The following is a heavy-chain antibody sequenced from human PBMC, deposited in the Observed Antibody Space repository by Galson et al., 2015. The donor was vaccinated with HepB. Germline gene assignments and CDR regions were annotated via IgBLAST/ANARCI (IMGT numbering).Heavy chain of an antibody. D-gene: IGHD2/OR15-2a*01. V-gene: IGHV3-23*01. CDR3: VRGTTAPDY. J-gene: IGHJ4*02. CDR1: GFTFSNYG. CDR2: IRRAGDTS. Sequence: SLRLSCAASGFTFSNYGMSWVRQAPGKGLECVAAIRRAGDTSDYAESVKGRFTVSRDSSKSTPYLQMNGLRAEDTARYYCVRGTTAPDYWAQGTLVTVSS.